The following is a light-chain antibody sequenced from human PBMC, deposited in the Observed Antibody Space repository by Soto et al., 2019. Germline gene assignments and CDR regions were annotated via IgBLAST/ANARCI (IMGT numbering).Light chain of an antibody. Sequence: EIVFTQSPCTLSLSPGERATLSCRASQTVSTNYLAWYQQKPGQAPRLLIFDASTRATGIPARFSGSGSGTDFTLTISSLEPEDFAVYYCQQRSNWPITFGQGTRLE. CDR1: QTVSTNY. CDR3: QQRSNWPIT. CDR2: DAS. J-gene: IGKJ5*01. V-gene: IGKV3D-20*02.